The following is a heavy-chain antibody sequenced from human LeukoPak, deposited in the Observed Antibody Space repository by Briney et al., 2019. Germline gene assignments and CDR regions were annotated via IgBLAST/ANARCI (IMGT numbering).Heavy chain of an antibody. CDR1: GGTFSNYA. CDR3: AREFGHCYGDNCFYFFDT. V-gene: IGHV1-18*01. Sequence: ASVKVSCKASGGTFSNYAISWVRQAPGRGLEWMGWINTYKGDTLYAQKLQGRVTMTADTSTNTAYMELRSLRFDDTAVYYCAREFGHCYGDNCFYFFDTWGQGFRVTVSS. D-gene: IGHD4-23*01. J-gene: IGHJ4*02. CDR2: INTYKGDT.